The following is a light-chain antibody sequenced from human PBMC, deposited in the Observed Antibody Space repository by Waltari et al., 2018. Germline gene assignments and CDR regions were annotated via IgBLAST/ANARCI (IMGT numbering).Light chain of an antibody. CDR1: SSNIGVNT. J-gene: IGLJ2*01. CDR3: QTWDDSLNGVV. V-gene: IGLV1-44*01. CDR2: TDN. Sequence: QSVLTQPPSASGTPGQTVTISCSGSSSNIGVNTVNWYQQLPGTAPKLLIYTDNLRPSGVPDRFAGSKAGTPASLSISGLQSEDEADYHCQTWDDSLNGVVVGGGTKLTVL.